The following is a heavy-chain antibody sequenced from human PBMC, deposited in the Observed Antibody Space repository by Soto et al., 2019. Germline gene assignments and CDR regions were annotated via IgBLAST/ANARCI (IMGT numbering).Heavy chain of an antibody. CDR2: IYYSGST. CDR1: GRSISSYY. CDR3: ARGGHGPKPSGDAFDI. J-gene: IGHJ3*02. Sequence: PSETLSLTCPVSGRSISSYYWSWIRQPPGKGLEWIGYIYYSGSTNYNPSLKSRVTISVDTSKNQFSLKLSSVTAADTAVYYCARGGHGPKPSGDAFDIWGQGTMVTVSS. V-gene: IGHV4-59*01. D-gene: IGHD3-10*01.